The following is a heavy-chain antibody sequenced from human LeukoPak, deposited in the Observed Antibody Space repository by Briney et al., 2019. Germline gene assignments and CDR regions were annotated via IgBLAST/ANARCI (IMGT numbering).Heavy chain of an antibody. CDR1: GGTLSSYA. Sequence: SVKVSCKASGGTLSSYAISWVRQAPGQGLEWMGRIIPILGIANYAQKFQGRVTITADKSTSTAYMELSSLRSEDTAVYYCARGRKTDYYGSGSYRWFDPWGQGTLVTVSS. V-gene: IGHV1-69*04. CDR2: IIPILGIA. D-gene: IGHD3-10*01. CDR3: ARGRKTDYYGSGSYRWFDP. J-gene: IGHJ5*02.